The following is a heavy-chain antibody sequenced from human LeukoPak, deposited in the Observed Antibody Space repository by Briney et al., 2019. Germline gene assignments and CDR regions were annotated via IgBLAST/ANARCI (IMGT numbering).Heavy chain of an antibody. D-gene: IGHD2-15*01. CDR3: AKGGSPRY. CDR2: ISGSGDST. J-gene: IGHJ4*02. CDR1: GLTFSSYA. V-gene: IGHV3-23*01. Sequence: GGSLRLSCAASGLTFSSYAMSWVRQAPGKGLEWVSTISGSGDSTYYADSVKGRITISRDNSKNTLYLQMNSLRAEDTAVYYCAKGGSPRYWGQGTLVTVSS.